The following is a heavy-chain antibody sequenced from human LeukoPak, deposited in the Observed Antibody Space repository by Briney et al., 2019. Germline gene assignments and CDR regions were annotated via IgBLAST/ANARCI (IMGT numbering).Heavy chain of an antibody. CDR1: GGSISSSSYY. D-gene: IGHD3-10*01. Sequence: KPSETLSLTCTVSGGSISSSSYYWGWIRQPPGKGLEWIGSIYYSGSTYYNPSLKSRVTISVDTSKNQFSLKLSSVTAADTAVYYCARRIWFGESLYYFDYWGQGTLVTVSS. CDR3: ARRIWFGESLYYFDY. V-gene: IGHV4-39*01. J-gene: IGHJ4*02. CDR2: IYYSGST.